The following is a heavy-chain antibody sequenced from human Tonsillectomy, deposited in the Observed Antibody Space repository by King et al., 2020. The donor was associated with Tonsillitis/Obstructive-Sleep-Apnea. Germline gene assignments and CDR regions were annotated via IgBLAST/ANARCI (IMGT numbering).Heavy chain of an antibody. J-gene: IGHJ4*02. V-gene: IGHV4-39*01. CDR3: AGHRYYYDSRGYSFDY. CDR2: IDYSGST. D-gene: IGHD3-22*01. Sequence: QLQESGPGLVKPSETLSLTCTVSGGSISGSSYYWGWIRQPPGKGLGWIGSIDYSGSTYYNPSLKSRVTLSVDTSKNQFSLKLSSVTAADTAVDYCAGHRYYYDSRGYSFDYWGQGTLVTVSS. CDR1: GGSISGSSYY.